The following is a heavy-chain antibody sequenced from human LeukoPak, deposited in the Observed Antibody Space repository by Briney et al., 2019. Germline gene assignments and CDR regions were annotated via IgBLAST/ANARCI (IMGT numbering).Heavy chain of an antibody. J-gene: IGHJ4*02. CDR3: ARDQVLLWSDDY. V-gene: IGHV3-21*01. Sequence: PGGSLRLSCAASGFPFSSYSMNWVRQAPGKGLEWVSSISTSSSYIYYADSVKGRFTISRDNARNSLYLEMNSLRAEDTAVYYCARDQVLLWSDDYWGQGTLVTVSS. CDR1: GFPFSSYS. CDR2: ISTSSSYI. D-gene: IGHD3-10*01.